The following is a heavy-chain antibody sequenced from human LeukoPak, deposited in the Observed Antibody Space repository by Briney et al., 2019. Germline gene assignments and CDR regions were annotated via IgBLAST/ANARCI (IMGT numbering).Heavy chain of an antibody. CDR1: GFTFSSYS. CDR3: ARIPDYFLSY. Sequence: PGGSLRLSCAASGFTFSSYSMNWVRQAPGKGLEWVSYISSRSRTIYYADSVKGRFTISRDNAKNSLYLQMNSLRAEDTAVYYCARIPDYFLSYWGQGTLVTVSS. CDR2: ISSRSRTI. J-gene: IGHJ4*02. D-gene: IGHD4/OR15-4a*01. V-gene: IGHV3-48*01.